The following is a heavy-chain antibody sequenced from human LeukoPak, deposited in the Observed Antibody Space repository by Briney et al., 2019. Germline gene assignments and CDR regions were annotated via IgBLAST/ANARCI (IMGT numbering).Heavy chain of an antibody. V-gene: IGHV4-39*01. J-gene: IGHJ4*02. CDR1: GGSTSSSSYY. Sequence: PSETLSLTCTVSGGSTSSSSYYWGWIRQPPGKGLEWIGSIYYSGSTYYNPSLKSRVTISVDTSKNQFSLKLSSVTAADTAVYYCARQRAVAYDYWGQGTLVTVSS. CDR2: IYYSGST. CDR3: ARQRAVAYDY. D-gene: IGHD6-19*01.